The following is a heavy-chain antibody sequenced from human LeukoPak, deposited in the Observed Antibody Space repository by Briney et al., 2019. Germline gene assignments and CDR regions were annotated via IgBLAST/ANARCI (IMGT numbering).Heavy chain of an antibody. J-gene: IGHJ3*02. V-gene: IGHV1-69*04. D-gene: IGHD2-21*02. CDR2: IIPILGIA. Sequence: SVKVSCKASGSTFSSYAISWVRQAPGQGLEWMGRIIPILGIANYVQKFQGRVTITADKSTSTAYMELSSLRSEDTAVYYCARDRYCGGDCYSDAFDIWGQGTMVTVSS. CDR3: ARDRYCGGDCYSDAFDI. CDR1: GSTFSSYA.